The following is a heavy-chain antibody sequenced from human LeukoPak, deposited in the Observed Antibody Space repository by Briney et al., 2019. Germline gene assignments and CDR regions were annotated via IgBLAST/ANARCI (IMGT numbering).Heavy chain of an antibody. Sequence: ASVKVSCKASGYTFTSYYMHWVRQAPGQGLEWMGIINPSGGSTSYARKFQGRVTMTRDTSTSTVYMELSSLRSEDTAVYYCARATTLTGTTTGDISNDYWGQGTLVTVSS. CDR3: ARATTLTGTTTGDISNDY. V-gene: IGHV1-46*01. D-gene: IGHD1-7*01. CDR1: GYTFTSYY. J-gene: IGHJ4*02. CDR2: INPSGGST.